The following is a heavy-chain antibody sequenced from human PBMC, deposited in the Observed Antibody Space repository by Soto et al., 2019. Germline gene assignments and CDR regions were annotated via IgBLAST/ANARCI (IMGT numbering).Heavy chain of an antibody. CDR1: GGSISSYY. CDR3: ARGRVGGFDY. Sequence: SETLSLTCTVSGGSISSYYWSWIRQPPGKGLEWIGYIYHSGSTNYNSSFKSRVTISVDTSKNQFSLNLRSVTDADTAVYYCARGRVGGFDYWGQGTLVTVSS. CDR2: IYHSGST. D-gene: IGHD3-10*01. V-gene: IGHV4-59*01. J-gene: IGHJ4*02.